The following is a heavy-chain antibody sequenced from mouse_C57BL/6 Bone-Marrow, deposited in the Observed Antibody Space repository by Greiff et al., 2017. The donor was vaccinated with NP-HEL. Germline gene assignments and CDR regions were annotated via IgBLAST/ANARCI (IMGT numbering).Heavy chain of an antibody. V-gene: IGHV5-6*01. CDR3: ARHTGAWFAY. D-gene: IGHD1-1*02. J-gene: IGHJ3*01. CDR2: ISSGGSYT. CDR1: GFTFSSYG. Sequence: EVQLKESGGDLVKPGGSLKLSCAASGFTFSSYGMSWVRQTPDKRLEWVATISSGGSYTYYPDSVKGRFTISRGNAKNTLYLQMSSLKSEYTAMYYCARHTGAWFAYWGQGTLVTVSA.